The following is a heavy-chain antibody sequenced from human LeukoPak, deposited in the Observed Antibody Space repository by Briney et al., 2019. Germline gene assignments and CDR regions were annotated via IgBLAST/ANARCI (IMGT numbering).Heavy chain of an antibody. Sequence: SQTLSLTCTVSGGSISSGGYYWSWIRQHPGKALEWIGYIYYSGSTYYNPSLKSRVTISVDTSKNQFSLKLSSVTAADTAVYYCARESRRWLRASKNYYGMDVWGQGTTVTVSS. CDR2: IYYSGST. V-gene: IGHV4-31*03. CDR1: GGSISSGGYY. CDR3: ARESRRWLRASKNYYGMDV. D-gene: IGHD5-12*01. J-gene: IGHJ6*02.